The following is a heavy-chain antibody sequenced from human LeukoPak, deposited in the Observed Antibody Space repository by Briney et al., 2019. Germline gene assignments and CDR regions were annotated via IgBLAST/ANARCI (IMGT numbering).Heavy chain of an antibody. CDR1: GGSISNYY. D-gene: IGHD4-17*01. Sequence: SETLSLTCTVSGGSISNYYWSWIRQPPGKGLEWIGYIYYSGSPNYNPSLKSRVTISVDTSKNQFSLKLSSVTAADTAVYYCARHRYGEYFDYWGQGTLVTVSS. V-gene: IGHV4-59*01. CDR3: ARHRYGEYFDY. CDR2: IYYSGSP. J-gene: IGHJ4*02.